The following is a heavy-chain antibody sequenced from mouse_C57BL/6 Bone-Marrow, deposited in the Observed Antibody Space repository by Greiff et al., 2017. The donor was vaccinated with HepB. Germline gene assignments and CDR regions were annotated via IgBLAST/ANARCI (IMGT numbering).Heavy chain of an antibody. CDR2: IYPRSGNT. CDR1: GYTFTSYG. V-gene: IGHV1-81*01. J-gene: IGHJ3*01. CDR3: ARFWSFAY. Sequence: QVQLKQSGAELARPGASVKLSCKASGYTFTSYGISWVKQRTGQGLEWFGEIYPRSGNTYYNEKFKGKATLTADKSSSTAYMELRSLTSEDSAVYFCARFWSFAYWGQGTLVTVSA.